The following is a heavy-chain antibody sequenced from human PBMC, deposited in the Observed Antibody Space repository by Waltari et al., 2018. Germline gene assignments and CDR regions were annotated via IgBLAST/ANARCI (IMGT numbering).Heavy chain of an antibody. Sequence: EVQLVQSGAEVKKPGESLKISCTGSGYSFTSYWIGWVRPVPGKGLEWMGIIYPGDSDTRYSPSFQGQVTISADKSISTAYLQWSSLKASDTAMYYCARVPFSYYYDSSGYYLDYWGQGTLVTVSS. J-gene: IGHJ4*02. D-gene: IGHD3-22*01. CDR2: IYPGDSDT. V-gene: IGHV5-51*01. CDR1: GYSFTSYW. CDR3: ARVPFSYYYDSSGYYLDY.